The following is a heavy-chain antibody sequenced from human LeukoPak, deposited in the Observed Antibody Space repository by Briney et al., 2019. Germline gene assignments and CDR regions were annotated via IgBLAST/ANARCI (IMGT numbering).Heavy chain of an antibody. V-gene: IGHV4-39*01. D-gene: IGHD1-7*01. Sequence: SETPSFTCTVSAGSISSYYWGWLRQPPGKGLEWVGRIFYSASTYYNPSLQSRVTISVDTSKNQFSLNLSSVTAADTAVYYCASRGRELLDYWGQGTLVTVSS. CDR3: ASRGRELLDY. CDR1: AGSISSYY. CDR2: IFYSAST. J-gene: IGHJ4*02.